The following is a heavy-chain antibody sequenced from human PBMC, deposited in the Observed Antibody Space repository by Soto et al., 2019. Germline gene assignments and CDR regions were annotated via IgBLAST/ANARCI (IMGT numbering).Heavy chain of an antibody. CDR2: ISSSSSYI. D-gene: IGHD3-16*01. CDR3: ARDGMRDYVWGSHELTDY. J-gene: IGHJ4*02. CDR1: GFTFSSYS. V-gene: IGHV3-21*01. Sequence: GGSLRLACAASGFTFSSYSMNWVRQAPGKGLEWVSSISSSSSYIYYADSVKGRFTISRDNAKNSLYLQMNSLRAEDTAVYYCARDGMRDYVWGSHELTDYWGQGTLVTVSS.